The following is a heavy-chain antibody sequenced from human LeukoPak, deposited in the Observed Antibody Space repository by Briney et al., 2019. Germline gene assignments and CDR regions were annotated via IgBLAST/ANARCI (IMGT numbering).Heavy chain of an antibody. J-gene: IGHJ3*02. CDR1: GGSISSSSYY. CDR2: IYYSGST. CDR3: ADSSGWFYDAFDI. D-gene: IGHD6-19*01. V-gene: IGHV4-39*07. Sequence: SETLSLTCTVSGGSISSSSYYWGWIRQPPGKGLEWIGSIYYSGSTYYNPSLKSRVTISVDTSKNQFSLKLSSVTAADTAVYYCADSSGWFYDAFDIWGQGTMVTVSS.